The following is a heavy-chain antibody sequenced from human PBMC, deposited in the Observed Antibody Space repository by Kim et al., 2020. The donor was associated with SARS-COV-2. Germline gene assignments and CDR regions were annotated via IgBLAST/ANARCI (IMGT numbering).Heavy chain of an antibody. J-gene: IGHJ6*02. CDR3: ARATMTGVDYYYHGMDV. CDR1: GFTFSTYA. V-gene: IGHV3-30*04. D-gene: IGHD3-22*01. Sequence: GGSLRLSCAASGFTFSTYAIHWVRQAPGKGLEWVAVISYDGSNKYYAGSVKGRFTISRDNSKNTLYLQMNSLRAEDTALYYCARATMTGVDYYYHGMDVWGQGTTVTVSS. CDR2: ISYDGSNK.